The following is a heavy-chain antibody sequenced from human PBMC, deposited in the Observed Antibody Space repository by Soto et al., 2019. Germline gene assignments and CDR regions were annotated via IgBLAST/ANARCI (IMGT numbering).Heavy chain of an antibody. D-gene: IGHD1-26*01. J-gene: IGHJ4*02. Sequence: EVQLLESGGGVGQPGGSLRLSCAATGFSFSGYAMSGVRQAAGKGLEWVSTISGSGASTFYADSVKGRFTISRDNSKNTCYLQINSLRAEDTAVYYCAKKSKGYSGSYFDYWGQGTLVTVSS. CDR1: GFSFSGYA. CDR2: ISGSGAST. CDR3: AKKSKGYSGSYFDY. V-gene: IGHV3-23*01.